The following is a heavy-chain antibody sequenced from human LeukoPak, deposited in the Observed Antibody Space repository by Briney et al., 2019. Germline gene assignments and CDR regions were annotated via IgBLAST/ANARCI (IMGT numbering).Heavy chain of an antibody. CDR2: INHSGST. D-gene: IGHD3-9*01. CDR1: GFTFSDYY. Sequence: GSLRLSCAASGFTFSDYYMSWIRQPPGKGLEWIGEINHSGSTNYNPSLKSRVTISVDTSKNQFSLKLSSVTAADTAVYYCARAPPYYDILTGPHYYFDYWGQGTLVTVSS. J-gene: IGHJ4*02. V-gene: IGHV4-34*01. CDR3: ARAPPYYDILTGPHYYFDY.